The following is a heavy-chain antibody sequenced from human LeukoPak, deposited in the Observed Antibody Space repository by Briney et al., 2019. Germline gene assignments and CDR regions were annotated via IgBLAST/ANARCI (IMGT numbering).Heavy chain of an antibody. Sequence: GVSLRLSCAASGFTFSSYGMHWVRQAPAKALEGVTYIRYDGSNKYYANSVKGRFTISRDNSKNTLYLQMNSLRAEDTAVYYCANCEHEEWELLSFDYWGQGTLVTVSS. CDR2: IRYDGSNK. CDR3: ANCEHEEWELLSFDY. CDR1: GFTFSSYG. J-gene: IGHJ4*02. V-gene: IGHV3-30*02. D-gene: IGHD1-26*01.